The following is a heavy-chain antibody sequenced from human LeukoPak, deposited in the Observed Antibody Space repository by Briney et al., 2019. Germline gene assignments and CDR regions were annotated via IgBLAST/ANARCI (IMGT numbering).Heavy chain of an antibody. D-gene: IGHD1-1*01. Sequence: GGSLRLSCAASGFTFSSFDMHWVRQPTGQGLEWVSTIGTASDTYYPGSVEGRFTLFRDNAKNSLYLQMNSLTAGDTAVYYCARGPPRGKYYYMDVWGKGTTVTVSS. CDR3: ARGPPRGKYYYMDV. V-gene: IGHV3-13*01. CDR2: IGTASDT. CDR1: GFTFSSFD. J-gene: IGHJ6*03.